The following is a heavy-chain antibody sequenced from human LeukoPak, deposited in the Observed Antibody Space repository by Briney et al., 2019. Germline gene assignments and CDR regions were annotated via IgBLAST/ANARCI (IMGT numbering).Heavy chain of an antibody. CDR2: IKQDESEK. CDR3: ARPRWLQFGPHDS. D-gene: IGHD5-24*01. J-gene: IGHJ4*02. Sequence: PGGSLRLSCAASGFTLSTFWMSWVRQAPGKGLEWVANIKQDESEKHYVDSVKGRFTISRDNAKNSLYLQMNSLRAEDTAVYYCARPRWLQFGPHDSWGQGTLVTASS. CDR1: GFTLSTFW. V-gene: IGHV3-7*01.